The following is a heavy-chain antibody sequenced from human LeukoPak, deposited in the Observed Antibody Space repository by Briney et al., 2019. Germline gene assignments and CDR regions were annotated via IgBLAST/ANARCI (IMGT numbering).Heavy chain of an antibody. Sequence: SETLSLTCTVSGGSISSSSYYWGWIRQPPGKGLEWIGSIYYSGSTYYNPSLKSRVTISVDTSKNQFTLKLSSVTAADTAVYYCARMPSITRGYFDYWGQGTLVTVSS. CDR2: IYYSGST. CDR3: ARMPSITRGYFDY. CDR1: GGSISSSSYY. D-gene: IGHD3-10*01. V-gene: IGHV4-39*01. J-gene: IGHJ4*02.